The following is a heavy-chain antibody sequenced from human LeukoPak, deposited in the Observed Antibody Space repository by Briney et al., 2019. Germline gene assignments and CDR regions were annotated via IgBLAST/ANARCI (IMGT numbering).Heavy chain of an antibody. Sequence: SVKVSCKASGGTFSYYAFSWVRQAPGQGLEWMGRIIPSLGIARYAQKFQGRVTITADKSTSTAYMELSSLRSEDTAVYYCARYYYYGSPDYFDIWGQGTKVTVAS. CDR1: GGTFSYYA. CDR2: IIPSLGIA. CDR3: ARYYYYGSPDYFDI. D-gene: IGHD3-10*01. J-gene: IGHJ3*02. V-gene: IGHV1-69*04.